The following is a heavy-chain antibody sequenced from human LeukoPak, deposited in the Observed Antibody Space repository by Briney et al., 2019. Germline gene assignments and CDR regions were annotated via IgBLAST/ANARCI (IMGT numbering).Heavy chain of an antibody. CDR2: FDPEDGET. J-gene: IGHJ6*02. Sequence: ASVKVSCKVSGYTLTELSMHWVRQAPGKGLEWMGGFDPEDGETIYAQKFQGRVTMTEDTSTDTAYMELSSLRSEDTAVYYCATPSLYCGGDCYGPPGYYYYGMDVWGQGTTVTVSS. CDR1: GYTLTELS. V-gene: IGHV1-24*01. D-gene: IGHD2-21*02. CDR3: ATPSLYCGGDCYGPPGYYYYGMDV.